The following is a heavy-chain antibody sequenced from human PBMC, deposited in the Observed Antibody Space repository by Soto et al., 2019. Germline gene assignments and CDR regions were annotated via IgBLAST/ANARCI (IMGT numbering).Heavy chain of an antibody. V-gene: IGHV3-74*03. CDR2: INSEGTTT. J-gene: IGHJ4*02. CDR1: GFTFSSHW. D-gene: IGHD7-27*01. CDR3: GRAPGGTGIVDY. Sequence: EVQLVESGGGLAQPGGSLRLSCAASGFTFSSHWMQWVRQAPGKGLVWVSRINSEGTTTTYADSVKGRFTISRDNAKNTLYLQMNSLRAADTAVYYCGRAPGGTGIVDYWGQGSLVTVSS.